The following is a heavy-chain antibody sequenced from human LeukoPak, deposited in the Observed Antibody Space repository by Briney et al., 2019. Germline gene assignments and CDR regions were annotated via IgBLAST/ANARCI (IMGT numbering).Heavy chain of an antibody. V-gene: IGHV3-11*01. D-gene: IGHD3-22*01. CDR1: GFSFSDFF. J-gene: IGHJ4*02. CDR3: ARVTNYYDSGAYYRPIDY. Sequence: GGSLRLSCAASGFSFSDFFFSWIRQAPGKGLEWVSYISTSGTTIYYADSVKGRFTISRDNAKITLYVQMNSLRAEDTAVYYFARVTNYYDSGAYYRPIDYWGQGTLVTVTS. CDR2: ISTSGTTI.